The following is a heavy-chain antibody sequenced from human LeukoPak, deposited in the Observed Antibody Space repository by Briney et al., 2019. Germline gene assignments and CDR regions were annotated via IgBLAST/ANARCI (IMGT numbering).Heavy chain of an antibody. Sequence: GGSLRLSCAVSGFTFSSYGMHWVRQAPGKGLEWVAVIWYDGSNKYYADSVKGRFTISRDNSKNTLYLQMNSLRAEDTAVYYCAREFGGSGSYYNPDYWGQGTLVTVSS. J-gene: IGHJ4*02. D-gene: IGHD3-10*01. V-gene: IGHV3-33*01. CDR2: IWYDGSNK. CDR3: AREFGGSGSYYNPDY. CDR1: GFTFSSYG.